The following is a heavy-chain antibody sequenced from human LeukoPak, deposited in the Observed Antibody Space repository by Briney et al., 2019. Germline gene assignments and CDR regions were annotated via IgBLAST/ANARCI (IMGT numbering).Heavy chain of an antibody. CDR2: IYYSGST. V-gene: IGHV4-39*07. D-gene: IGHD6-19*01. CDR3: ARDIAVAGRGGWYFDL. Sequence: PSETLSLTCTVSGGSISSSSYYWGWIRQPPGKGLEWIGSIYYSGSTYYNPSLKSRVTISVDTSKNQFSLKLSSVTAADTAVYYCARDIAVAGRGGWYFDLWGRGTLVTVSS. J-gene: IGHJ2*01. CDR1: GGSISSSSYY.